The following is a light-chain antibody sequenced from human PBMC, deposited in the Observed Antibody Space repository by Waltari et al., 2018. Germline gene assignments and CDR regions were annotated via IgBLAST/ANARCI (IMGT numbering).Light chain of an antibody. J-gene: IGLJ2*01. CDR1: NIGGYS. CDR2: YDN. Sequence: SYVLTQPPSVSVAPGETSRITCGGDNIGGYSVHWYQQKPGQAPVLVLYYDNDRPSGIPERFSGSKVGNTATLTISRVEAGDEADYYCQVSDSTTDLVIFGGGTKLTVL. V-gene: IGLV3-21*04. CDR3: QVSDSTTDLVI.